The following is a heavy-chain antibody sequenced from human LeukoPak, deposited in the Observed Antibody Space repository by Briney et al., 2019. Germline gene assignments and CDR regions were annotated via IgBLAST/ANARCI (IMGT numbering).Heavy chain of an antibody. V-gene: IGHV3-74*01. CDR2: INSDGSRT. J-gene: IGHJ6*04. CDR1: GFTFSNYW. Sequence: GGSLRLSCAASGFTFSNYWMHWVRQAPGEGLLWVSGINSDGSRTSYADPVKGRFTISRDNAKNTVYLQMNSLRADDKAVYYCAREGPDVWGKGTTVTVSS. CDR3: AREGPDV.